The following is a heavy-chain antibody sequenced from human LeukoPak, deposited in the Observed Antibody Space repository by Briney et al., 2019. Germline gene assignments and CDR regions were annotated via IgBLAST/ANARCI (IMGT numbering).Heavy chain of an antibody. CDR3: ARDPSFEALALDY. Sequence: PGGSLRLSCAASGFTFSSYSVNWVRQAPGKGLEWVSSISSSSSYIYYADSVKGRFTISRDNAKNSLYLQMNSLRAEDTAVYYCARDPSFEALALDYWGQGTLVTVSS. CDR1: GFTFSSYS. J-gene: IGHJ4*02. CDR2: ISSSSSYI. D-gene: IGHD3-10*01. V-gene: IGHV3-21*01.